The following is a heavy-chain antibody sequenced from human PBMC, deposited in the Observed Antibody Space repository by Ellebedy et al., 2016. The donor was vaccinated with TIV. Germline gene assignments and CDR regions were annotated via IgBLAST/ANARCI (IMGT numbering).Heavy chain of an antibody. CDR3: ARDLTEYSSGWFVH. V-gene: IGHV3-30-3*01. D-gene: IGHD3-22*01. CDR2: ISYNGGNK. Sequence: GESLKISCAASGFTFSRFAMHWVRQAPGKGLEWVALISYNGGNKDYADSVKGRFTISRDSSKNTLYLQMNSLRTEDTAVYYCARDLTEYSSGWFVHWGQGALVT. CDR1: GFTFSRFA. J-gene: IGHJ5*02.